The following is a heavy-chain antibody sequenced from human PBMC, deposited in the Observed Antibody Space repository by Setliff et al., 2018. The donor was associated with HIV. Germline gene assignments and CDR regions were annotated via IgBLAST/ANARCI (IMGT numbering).Heavy chain of an antibody. Sequence: GESLKISCKGSGYYFTNYWIGWVRQIPGKGLEWMGIIYPGDSDTRYSPSFQGQVTISADKSISTAYLQCSSLKASDTAMYYCARLGGICSGGSCTALAYTMDVWGQGTTVTVSS. CDR1: GYYFTNYW. V-gene: IGHV5-51*01. CDR3: ARLGGICSGGSCTALAYTMDV. D-gene: IGHD2-15*01. J-gene: IGHJ6*02. CDR2: IYPGDSDT.